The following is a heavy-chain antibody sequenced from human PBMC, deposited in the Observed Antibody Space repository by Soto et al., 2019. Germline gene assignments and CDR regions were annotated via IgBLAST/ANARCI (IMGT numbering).Heavy chain of an antibody. CDR1: GFTFSSYG. CDR2: ISYDGSNK. Sequence: QVQLVESGGGVVQPGRSLRLSCAASGFTFSSYGMHWVRQAPGKGLEWVAVISYDGSNKYYADSVKGRFTISRDNSKNTLYLQMNSLRAEDTAVYYCAKDRLRDDSYGQRGEVDYYYYGMDVWGQGTTVTVSS. CDR3: AKDRLRDDSYGQRGEVDYYYYGMDV. J-gene: IGHJ6*02. V-gene: IGHV3-30*18. D-gene: IGHD5-18*01.